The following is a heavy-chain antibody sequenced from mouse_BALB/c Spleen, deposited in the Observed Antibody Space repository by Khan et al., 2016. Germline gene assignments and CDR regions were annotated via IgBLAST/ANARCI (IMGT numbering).Heavy chain of an antibody. V-gene: IGHV3-2*02. Sequence: VQLKESGPGLVKPSQSLFLTCTVTGYSITSDYAWNWIRQFPGNKLEWMGYISYSGSTSYNPSLKSRISITRDTSKNQFFLQLNSVTTEDTATYYCARSVYYGNYRAMDYWGQGTSVTVSS. CDR3: ARSVYYGNYRAMDY. J-gene: IGHJ4*01. CDR2: ISYSGST. CDR1: GYSITSDYA. D-gene: IGHD2-1*01.